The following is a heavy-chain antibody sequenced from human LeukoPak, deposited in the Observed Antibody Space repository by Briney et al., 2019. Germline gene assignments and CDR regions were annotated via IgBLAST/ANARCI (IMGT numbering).Heavy chain of an antibody. Sequence: GGSLRLSCAASGFTFSSYGMHWVRQAPGKGLEWVAFIRYDGSNKYYADSVKGRFTISRDNSKNTLYLQMNSLRAEDTAVYYCARGASGYSYGYYLDYWGQGTLVTVSS. D-gene: IGHD5-18*01. V-gene: IGHV3-30*02. CDR2: IRYDGSNK. J-gene: IGHJ4*02. CDR3: ARGASGYSYGYYLDY. CDR1: GFTFSSYG.